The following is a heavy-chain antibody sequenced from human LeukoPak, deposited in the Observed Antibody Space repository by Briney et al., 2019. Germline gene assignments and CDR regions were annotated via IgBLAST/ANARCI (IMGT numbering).Heavy chain of an antibody. D-gene: IGHD2-15*01. Sequence: ASVKVSCKASGYTFTGYYMHWMRQAPGQGLEWMGWINPNSGGTNYAQKFQGRVTMTRDTSISTAYMELSRLRSDDTAVYYCAIWGLVVVPGMDVWGQGTTVTVSS. CDR2: INPNSGGT. V-gene: IGHV1-2*02. J-gene: IGHJ6*02. CDR3: AIWGLVVVPGMDV. CDR1: GYTFTGYY.